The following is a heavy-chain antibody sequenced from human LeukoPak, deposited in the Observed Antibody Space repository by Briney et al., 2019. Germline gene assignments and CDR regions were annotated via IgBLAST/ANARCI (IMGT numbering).Heavy chain of an antibody. J-gene: IGHJ4*02. D-gene: IGHD3/OR15-3a*01. CDR3: TRDYEFCTVKSCYGDY. V-gene: IGHV3-49*04. CDR1: GFTFRDYA. Sequence: GGSLRLSCTTSGFTFRDYAMNWVRRAPGKGLEWVGFIRSEVFGGKIQYGASVNGRFTISRDDSTGIAYLQMNSLKTEDTAMYYCTRDYEFCTVKSCYGDYWGQGALVTVSS. CDR2: IRSEVFGGKI.